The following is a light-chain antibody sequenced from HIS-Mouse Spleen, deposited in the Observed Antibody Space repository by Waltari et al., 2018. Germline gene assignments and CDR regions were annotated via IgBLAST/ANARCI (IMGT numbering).Light chain of an antibody. CDR3: QQLNSYPPT. V-gene: IGKV1-9*01. Sequence: DIQLTQSPSFLSASVGDRVTITCRASQGISSYLAWYQQKPMKAPKLLIYAASTLQSGVPSRFSGSGSGTEFTLTISSLQPEDFATYYCQQLNSYPPTFGQGTKVEIK. CDR1: QGISSY. CDR2: AAS. J-gene: IGKJ1*01.